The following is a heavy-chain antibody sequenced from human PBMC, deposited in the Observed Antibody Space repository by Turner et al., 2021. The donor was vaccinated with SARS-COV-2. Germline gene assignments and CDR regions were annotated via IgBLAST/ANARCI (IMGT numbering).Heavy chain of an antibody. CDR1: GVTVSSNY. Sequence: EVQLVESGGGLVQPGGSLRLSCAAYGVTVSSNYMSWVRQAPGKELEWVSVIYSDGSTFYADSVKGRFTISRHNSKNTLYLQMNSLRAEDTAVYYCARDLLAYGMDVWGQGTTVTVSS. V-gene: IGHV3-53*04. CDR2: IYSDGST. J-gene: IGHJ6*02. D-gene: IGHD3-3*02. CDR3: ARDLLAYGMDV.